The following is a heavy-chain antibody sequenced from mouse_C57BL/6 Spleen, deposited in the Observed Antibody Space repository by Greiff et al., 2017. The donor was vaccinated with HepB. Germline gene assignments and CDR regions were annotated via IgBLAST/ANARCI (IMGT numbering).Heavy chain of an antibody. V-gene: IGHV1-64*01. Sequence: QVQLQQSGAELVKPGASVKLSCKASGYTFTSYWMHWVKQRPGQGLEWIGMIHPNSGSTNYNEKFKSKATLTVDKSSSTAYMQLSSLTSEDSAVYYCARENYDGFAYWGQRTLVTVSA. CDR3: ARENYDGFAY. D-gene: IGHD2-4*01. CDR2: IHPNSGST. J-gene: IGHJ3*01. CDR1: GYTFTSYW.